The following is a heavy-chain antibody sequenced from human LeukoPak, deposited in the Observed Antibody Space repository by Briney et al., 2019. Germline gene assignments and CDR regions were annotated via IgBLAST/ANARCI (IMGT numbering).Heavy chain of an antibody. D-gene: IGHD3-16*01. Sequence: SETLSLTCVVSGDFISDGYWWSWVRQSPGKGLEWIGEFYHKGTTSYNPSLKSRVTISVDTSKNQFSLKLSSVTAADTAVYYCARQGGEGRLRLGELYYWGQGTLVTVSS. CDR3: ARQGGEGRLRLGELYY. CDR1: GDFISDGYW. CDR2: FYHKGTT. J-gene: IGHJ4*02. V-gene: IGHV4-4*02.